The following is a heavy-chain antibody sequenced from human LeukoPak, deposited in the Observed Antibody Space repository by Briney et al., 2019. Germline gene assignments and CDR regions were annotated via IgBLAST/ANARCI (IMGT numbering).Heavy chain of an antibody. D-gene: IGHD6-6*01. V-gene: IGHV4-4*09. CDR3: ARHRVEYSSSSRINYYYYYYVDV. J-gene: IGHJ6*03. Sequence: PSETLSLTCTVSGGSISSYYWSWIRQPPGKGLEWIGYIYTSGSTNYNPSLKSRVTISVDTSKNQFSLKLSSVTAADTAVYYCARHRVEYSSSSRINYYYYYYVDVWGKGTTVTVSS. CDR1: GGSISSYY. CDR2: IYTSGST.